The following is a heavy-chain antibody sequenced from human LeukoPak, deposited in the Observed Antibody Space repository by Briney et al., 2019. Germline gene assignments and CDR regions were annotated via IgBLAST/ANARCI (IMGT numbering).Heavy chain of an antibody. J-gene: IGHJ6*04. D-gene: IGHD2-2*01. V-gene: IGHV1-69*01. CDR1: GGTFSSYA. Sequence: SVKVSCKASGGTFSSYAISWVRQAPGQGLEWMGGIIPIFGTANYAQKFQGRVTITADESTSTAYMELSSLRSEDTAVYYCARVYCSSTSCYDYYYYGMDVWGEGTTVTVSS. CDR2: IIPIFGTA. CDR3: ARVYCSSTSCYDYYYYGMDV.